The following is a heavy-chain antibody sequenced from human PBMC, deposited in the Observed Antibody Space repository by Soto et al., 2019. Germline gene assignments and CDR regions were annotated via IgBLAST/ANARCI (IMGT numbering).Heavy chain of an antibody. V-gene: IGHV4-39*01. D-gene: IGHD6-13*01. CDR3: ASAAALNWFDP. CDR1: GVSISSGGYY. J-gene: IGHJ5*02. CDR2: IYYSGST. Sequence: SETLSLTCTVSGVSISSGGYYWSWIRQPPGKGLEWIGNIYYSGSTYYNPSLKSRVTISVDTSKNPFSLKLSSVTAADTAVYYCASAAALNWFDPWGQGTLVTVSS.